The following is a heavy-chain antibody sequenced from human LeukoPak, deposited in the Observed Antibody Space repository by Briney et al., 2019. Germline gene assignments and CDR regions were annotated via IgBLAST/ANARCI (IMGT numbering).Heavy chain of an antibody. Sequence: GGSLRLSCAASGFTFSDHYMDWVRQAPGKGLEWVGRSRNKANSYTTEHAASVKGRFTISRDDSKNSLYLQMNSLKTEDTAVYYCARGGRSYSYGMDVWGQGTTVTVSS. V-gene: IGHV3-72*01. CDR3: ARGGRSYSYGMDV. CDR2: SRNKANSYTT. CDR1: GFTFSDHY. D-gene: IGHD6-25*01. J-gene: IGHJ6*02.